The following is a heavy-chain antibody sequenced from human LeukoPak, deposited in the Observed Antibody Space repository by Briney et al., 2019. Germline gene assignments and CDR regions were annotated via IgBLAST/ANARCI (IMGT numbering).Heavy chain of an antibody. CDR2: INHSGST. Sequence: SETLSLTCAVYGGSFSGYYWSWIRQPPGKGLEWIGEINHSGSTNYNPSLKSRVTISVDTSKNQFSLKLSSVTAADTAVYYCARGRSAFDSSGPFDYWGQGTLVTVS. CDR1: GGSFSGYY. J-gene: IGHJ4*02. V-gene: IGHV4-34*01. D-gene: IGHD3-22*01. CDR3: ARGRSAFDSSGPFDY.